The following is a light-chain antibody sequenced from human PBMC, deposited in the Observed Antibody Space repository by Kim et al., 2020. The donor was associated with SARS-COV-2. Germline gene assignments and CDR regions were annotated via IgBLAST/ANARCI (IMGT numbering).Light chain of an antibody. J-gene: IGKJ1*01. Sequence: EIVMTQSPATLSVSPGESATLSCRASQSVTNYLAWYQQRPGQAPRLLIYGASTRATGIPARFSGSGSGTEFTLAISSLQSEDFAVYYCQQYDNWPQRFGQGTRVEIK. CDR1: QSVTNY. V-gene: IGKV3-15*01. CDR2: GAS. CDR3: QQYDNWPQR.